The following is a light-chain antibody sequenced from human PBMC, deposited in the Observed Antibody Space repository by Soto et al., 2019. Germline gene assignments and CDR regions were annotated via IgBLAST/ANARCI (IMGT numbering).Light chain of an antibody. CDR3: LQYNSYPFT. Sequence: DIQMTHSPSTLSASVGARVSITCRASQSISNWLAWYQQKPGKAPKLLIYDASSLESGVPSRFSGSASGAAFTLTISSLQPEDFATYYCLQYNSYPFTFGGGTKVDI. CDR2: DAS. J-gene: IGKJ4*01. V-gene: IGKV1-5*01. CDR1: QSISNW.